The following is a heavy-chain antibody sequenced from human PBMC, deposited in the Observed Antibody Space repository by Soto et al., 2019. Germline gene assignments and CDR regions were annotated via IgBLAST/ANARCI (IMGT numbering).Heavy chain of an antibody. J-gene: IGHJ6*02. CDR1: VGSISIYY. V-gene: IGHV4-59*01. D-gene: IGHD2-21*02. CDR3: ARDAKKVTWYYGMDV. CDR2: VFYSGST. Sequence: SETLSLTCTVSVGSISIYYWSWIRQPPGKGLEWIGHVFYSGSTEYNPSLKSRVTISVDTSKTQFSLKLTSVTAADTAVYYCARDAKKVTWYYGMDVWGQGTTVTVSS.